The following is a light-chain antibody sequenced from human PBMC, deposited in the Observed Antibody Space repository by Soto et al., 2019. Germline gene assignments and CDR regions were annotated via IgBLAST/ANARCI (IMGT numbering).Light chain of an antibody. CDR2: EVT. CDR1: SSDVGGYNY. J-gene: IGLJ1*01. Sequence: QSVLTQPASVSGSPGQSITISCTGTSSDVGGYNYVSWYQQHPGKAPKLIIYEVTNRPSGVSNRFSGSKSDSTASLTIAGLQSEDEAEYYCSSFTSSSTRVFGTGNKLTVL. V-gene: IGLV2-14*03. CDR3: SSFTSSSTRV.